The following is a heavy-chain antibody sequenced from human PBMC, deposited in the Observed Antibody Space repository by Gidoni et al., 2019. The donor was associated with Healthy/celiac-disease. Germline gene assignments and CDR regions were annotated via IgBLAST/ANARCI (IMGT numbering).Heavy chain of an antibody. CDR1: GCNVEEFG. V-gene: IGHV3-20*01. CDR2: INWIADAT. D-gene: IGHD3-22*01. J-gene: IGHJ5*02. Sequence: EVQLEEYGGTVERPGGAGRLAGVASGCNVEEFGMNWFRQVPGKGLEWVSGINWIADATAYADSVRGRFTISRDNAKHSLYLQTNSLRAEDTAFYHCARGKGRYDTSGYYDHWGQGTLVTVSS. CDR3: ARGKGRYDTSGYYDH.